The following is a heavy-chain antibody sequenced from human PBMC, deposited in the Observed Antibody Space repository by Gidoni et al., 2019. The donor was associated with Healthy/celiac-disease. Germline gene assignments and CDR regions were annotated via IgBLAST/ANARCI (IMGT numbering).Heavy chain of an antibody. Sequence: EVQLVESGGGVVQPGGSLRLSCAASGFTASGNYMSWVRQAPGKGLEWVSVIYSGGSTYYADSVKGRFTISRDNSKNTLYLQMDSLGAEDTAVYYCARDASDYYGSGSYLDWGQGTLVTVSS. V-gene: IGHV3-66*01. CDR3: ARDASDYYGSGSYLD. D-gene: IGHD3-10*01. J-gene: IGHJ4*02. CDR2: IYSGGST. CDR1: GFTASGNY.